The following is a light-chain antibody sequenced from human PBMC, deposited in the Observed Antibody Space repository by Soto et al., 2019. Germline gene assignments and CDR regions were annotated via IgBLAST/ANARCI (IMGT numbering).Light chain of an antibody. V-gene: IGKV3D-15*01. CDR1: QSVSSSY. J-gene: IGKJ1*01. CDR2: ESS. Sequence: EIVLTQSPGTLSLSPGERATLSCRASQSVSSSYLAWYQQKPGQAPRLLIYESSNRATGIAARFSGSGSETEFILTISSLQSEDSATYYCQHYNTWPWTFGQGTKV. CDR3: QHYNTWPWT.